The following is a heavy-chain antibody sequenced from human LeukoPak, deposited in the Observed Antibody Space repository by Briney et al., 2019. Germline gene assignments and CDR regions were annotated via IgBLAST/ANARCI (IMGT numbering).Heavy chain of an antibody. V-gene: IGHV4-30-2*01. CDR2: INHSGST. CDR3: ARGFRYGGNPDR. D-gene: IGHD4-23*01. J-gene: IGHJ5*02. Sequence: PSETLSLTCAVSGGSISSGGYSWSWIRQPPGKGLEWIGEINHSGSTNYNPSLKSRVTISVDTSKNQFSLKLSSVTAADTAVYYCARGFRYGGNPDRWGQGTLVTVSS. CDR1: GGSISSGGYS.